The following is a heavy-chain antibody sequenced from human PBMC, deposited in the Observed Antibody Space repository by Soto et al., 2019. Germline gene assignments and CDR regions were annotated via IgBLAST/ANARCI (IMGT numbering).Heavy chain of an antibody. Sequence: PGGSLRLSCAASGFTFSSYGMHWVRQAPGKGLEWVAVISYDGSNKYYADSVKGRFTISRDNSKNTLYLQMNSLRAEDPAVYYCAKGENYWYYYYGMDVWGQGTTVTVSS. CDR3: AKGENYWYYYYGMDV. CDR2: ISYDGSNK. D-gene: IGHD2-15*01. CDR1: GFTFSSYG. V-gene: IGHV3-30*18. J-gene: IGHJ6*02.